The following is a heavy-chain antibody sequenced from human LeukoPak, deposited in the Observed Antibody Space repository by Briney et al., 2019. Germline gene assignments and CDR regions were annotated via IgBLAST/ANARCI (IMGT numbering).Heavy chain of an antibody. V-gene: IGHV4-59*12. CDR1: GGSISGYY. J-gene: IGHJ4*02. Sequence: SETLSLTCTVSGGSISGYYWSWIRQPPGKGLEWIGYISYTGIANYNPSLKSRVTISLDTSKNQFSLKLSSVTAADTAVYYCARDSDRVXXXDYWGQGTLVTVSS. CDR3: ARDSDRVXXXDY. CDR2: ISYTGIA. D-gene: IGHD3-10*01.